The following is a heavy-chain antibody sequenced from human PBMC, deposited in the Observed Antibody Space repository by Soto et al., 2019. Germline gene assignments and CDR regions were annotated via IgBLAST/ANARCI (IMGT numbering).Heavy chain of an antibody. D-gene: IGHD1-1*01. V-gene: IGHV3-30*03. J-gene: IGHJ4*02. CDR2: ISYDGSNK. Sequence: QVQLVESGGGVVQPGRSLRLSCAASGFIFSTYGMHWVRQAPGKGLEWVAVISYDGSNKYYTDSVKGRFTISRDNSKNTLYLQMSSLRAEDTAVYYCGDGSDYIDYWGQGTLVTVSS. CDR3: GDGSDYIDY. CDR1: GFIFSTYG.